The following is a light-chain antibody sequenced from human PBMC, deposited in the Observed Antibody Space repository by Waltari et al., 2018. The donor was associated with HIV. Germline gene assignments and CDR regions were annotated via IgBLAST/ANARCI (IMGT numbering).Light chain of an antibody. CDR3: QQYYAPPRT. Sequence: DIVMTQSPKYLSVSLNATATINCKSSQSVFYTSNNKNFLAWFQQKPRQPPNLIIYWASTRESGVPDRFVGSGSGSHFTLTITDFQAEDVALYYCQQYYAPPRTFGGGTRVDI. J-gene: IGKJ4*01. V-gene: IGKV4-1*01. CDR2: WAS. CDR1: QSVFYTSNNKNF.